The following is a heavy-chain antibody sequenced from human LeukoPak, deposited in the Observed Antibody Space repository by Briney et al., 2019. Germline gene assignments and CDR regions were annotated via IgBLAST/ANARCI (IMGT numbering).Heavy chain of an antibody. D-gene: IGHD6-13*01. V-gene: IGHV3-30*02. J-gene: IGHJ4*02. CDR3: AKDGVRKAAAGFDGY. CDR1: GFTFSSYG. CDR2: IRYDGSNK. Sequence: PGGSLRLSCAASGFTFSSYGMHWVRQAPGKGLEWVAFIRYDGSNKYYADSVKGRFTIARDNSKNTLYLQMNSLRAEDTAVYYCAKDGVRKAAAGFDGYWGQGTLVTVSS.